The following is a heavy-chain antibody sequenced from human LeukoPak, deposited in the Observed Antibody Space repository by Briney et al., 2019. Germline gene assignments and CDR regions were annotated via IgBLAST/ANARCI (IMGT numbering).Heavy chain of an antibody. CDR2: IYYTGNT. J-gene: IGHJ4*02. CDR3: ARGYCSGGTSYSVDY. Sequence: SETLSLTCTVSGGSISSYYWSWIRQPPGKGLEWIGYIYYTGNTNYNPSLKSRVTISLDTSKNQFSLKLSSVTAADTAVYYCARGYCSGGTSYSVDYWGQGTLVTVSS. CDR1: GGSISSYY. D-gene: IGHD2-15*01. V-gene: IGHV4-59*01.